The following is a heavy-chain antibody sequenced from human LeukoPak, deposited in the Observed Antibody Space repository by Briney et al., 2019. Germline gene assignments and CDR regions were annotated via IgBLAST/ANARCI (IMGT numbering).Heavy chain of an antibody. Sequence: SETLSLTCAVYGGSFSGYYWSWIRQPPGKGLEWIGETNHSGSTNYNPSLKSRVTISVDTSKNQFSLKLSSVTAADTAVYYCARGVKYQLLLNWFDPWGQGTLVTVSS. V-gene: IGHV4-34*01. CDR3: ARGVKYQLLLNWFDP. CDR1: GGSFSGYY. D-gene: IGHD2-2*01. CDR2: TNHSGST. J-gene: IGHJ5*02.